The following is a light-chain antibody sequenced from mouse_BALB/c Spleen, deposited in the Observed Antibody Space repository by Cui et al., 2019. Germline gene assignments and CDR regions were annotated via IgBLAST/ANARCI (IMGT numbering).Light chain of an antibody. J-gene: IGKJ5*01. CDR2: ETS. V-gene: IGKV9-124*01. CDR3: LQYASSPLT. Sequence: EIQMTQYPSSLYDSLGERVSLTCRASQDINGYLTLLQQKPGETNKHLIYETSNLDSGVPKMFSGSRSGSYYSLIISILESEYFADYYCLQYASSPLTFSAGTKLELK. CDR1: QDINGY.